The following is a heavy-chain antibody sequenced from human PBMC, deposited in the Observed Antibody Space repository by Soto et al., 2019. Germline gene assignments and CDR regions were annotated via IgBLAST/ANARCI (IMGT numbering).Heavy chain of an antibody. D-gene: IGHD5-12*01. Sequence: QVQLQQWGAGLLKPSETPSLNCAVTGGSLSGYYWSWIRQPPGKGLEWIGEVKDGGHTNYSPSLRGRVTISSDPANNQSALRLNSVTAADTGVYYCARGQEGVVATHWDQGSLVTVSS. J-gene: IGHJ4*02. CDR3: ARGQEGVVATH. CDR2: VKDGGHT. V-gene: IGHV4-34*01. CDR1: GGSLSGYY.